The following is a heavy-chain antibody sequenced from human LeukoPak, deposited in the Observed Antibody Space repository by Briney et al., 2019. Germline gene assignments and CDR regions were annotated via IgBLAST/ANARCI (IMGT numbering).Heavy chain of an antibody. D-gene: IGHD6-19*01. J-gene: IGHJ4*02. CDR2: VGISGDT. V-gene: IGHV3-13*01. Sequence: GGSLRLSCAASGFTFRSYDMHWVRQVTGKGLEWVSAVGISGDTYYAGSVKGRFTISRENAKNSLYLQMNSLTAGDTAVYYCVTGGIQVSGIDEIDYWGQGTLVTVSS. CDR3: VTGGIQVSGIDEIDY. CDR1: GFTFRSYD.